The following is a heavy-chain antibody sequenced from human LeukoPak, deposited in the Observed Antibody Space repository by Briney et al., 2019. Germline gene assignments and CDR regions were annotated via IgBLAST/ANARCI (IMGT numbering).Heavy chain of an antibody. Sequence: PSETLSLTCTVSGGSISSYYWSWIRQPPGKGLEWIGEINHSGSTNYNPSLKSRVTISVDTSKNQFSLKLSSVTAADTAVYYCARGRIGYSSGWYWFDYWGQGTLVTVSS. CDR2: INHSGST. J-gene: IGHJ4*02. D-gene: IGHD6-19*01. V-gene: IGHV4-34*01. CDR3: ARGRIGYSSGWYWFDY. CDR1: GGSISSYY.